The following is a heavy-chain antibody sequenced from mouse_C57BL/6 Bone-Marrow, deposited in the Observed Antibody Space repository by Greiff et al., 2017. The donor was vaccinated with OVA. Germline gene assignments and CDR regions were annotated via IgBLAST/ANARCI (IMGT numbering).Heavy chain of an antibody. CDR1: GYAFTNYL. V-gene: IGHV1-54*01. J-gene: IGHJ2*01. CDR3: ARDSNYVDY. Sequence: QVQLQQSGAELVRPGTSVKVSCKASGYAFTNYLIEWVKQRPGQGLAWIGVINPGSGGTNYNEKFKGKATLTADKSSSTAYMQLSSLTSEDSAVYFCARDSNYVDYWGQGTTLTVSS. D-gene: IGHD2-5*01. CDR2: INPGSGGT.